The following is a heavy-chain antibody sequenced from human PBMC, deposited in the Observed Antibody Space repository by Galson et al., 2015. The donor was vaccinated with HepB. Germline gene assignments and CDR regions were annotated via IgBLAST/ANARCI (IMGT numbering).Heavy chain of an antibody. V-gene: IGHV4-39*01. Sequence: TLSPTCIVSGGSISSSNYYWGWIRQSPGEGLEWVGSIHYGRSTSYNPSLKSRVTISVGTSENQFSLKLSSVTAADTAVYYCARLLPSYDFWSGYHYYFDYWGQGILVTVSS. D-gene: IGHD3-3*01. CDR1: GGSISSSNYY. CDR3: ARLLPSYDFWSGYHYYFDY. CDR2: IHYGRST. J-gene: IGHJ4*02.